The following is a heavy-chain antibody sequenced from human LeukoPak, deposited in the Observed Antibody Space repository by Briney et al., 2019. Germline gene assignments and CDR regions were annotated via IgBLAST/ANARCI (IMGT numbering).Heavy chain of an antibody. Sequence: PSGGSLRLSCAASGFTFSSYGMHWVRQAPGKGLEWVAVISYDGSNKYYADSVKGRFTISRDNSKNTLYLQMNSLRAEDTAVYYCANRGYSYGSDYWGQGTLVTVSS. CDR3: ANRGYSYGSDY. V-gene: IGHV3-30*18. CDR1: GFTFSSYG. J-gene: IGHJ4*02. D-gene: IGHD5-18*01. CDR2: ISYDGSNK.